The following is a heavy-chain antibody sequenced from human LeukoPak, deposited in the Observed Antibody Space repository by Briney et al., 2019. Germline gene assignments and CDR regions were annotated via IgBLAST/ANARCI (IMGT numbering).Heavy chain of an antibody. CDR2: ISGSGGST. CDR3: AKRRDIVVVVAARDYFDY. V-gene: IGHV3-23*01. Sequence: GGSLRLSCAASGFTFSSYAMSWVRLAPGKGLEWVSAISGSGGSTYYADSVKGRFTISRDNSKNTLYLQMNSLRAEDTAVYYCAKRRDIVVVVAARDYFDYWGQGTLVTVSS. D-gene: IGHD2-15*01. J-gene: IGHJ4*02. CDR1: GFTFSSYA.